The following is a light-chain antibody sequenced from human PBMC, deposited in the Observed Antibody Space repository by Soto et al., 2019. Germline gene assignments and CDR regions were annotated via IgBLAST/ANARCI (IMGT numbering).Light chain of an antibody. CDR3: QQYHSYRT. CDR1: QSISKW. Sequence: DIQMTQSPSTLSASVGDRVTITCRASQSISKWLAWYQQKPGKAPKLLMYDVSSLESGVPSRFSGSGSGTELTLTISSLKYDDFETSYCQQYHSYRTFGQGTKVDIK. J-gene: IGKJ1*01. CDR2: DVS. V-gene: IGKV1-5*01.